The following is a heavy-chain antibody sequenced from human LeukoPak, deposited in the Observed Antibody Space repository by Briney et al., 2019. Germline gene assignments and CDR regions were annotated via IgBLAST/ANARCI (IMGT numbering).Heavy chain of an antibody. D-gene: IGHD3-10*01. CDR2: INSDGSST. CDR3: AREPYGSGSYYNWGITYYYYYYMDV. V-gene: IGHV3-74*01. CDR1: GFTFDDYG. J-gene: IGHJ6*03. Sequence: GGSLRLSCAASGFTFDDYGMSWVRQAPGKGLVWVSRINSDGSSTSYADSVKGRFTISRDNAKNSLYLQMNSLRAEDTAVYYCAREPYGSGSYYNWGITYYYYYYMDVWGKGTTVTISS.